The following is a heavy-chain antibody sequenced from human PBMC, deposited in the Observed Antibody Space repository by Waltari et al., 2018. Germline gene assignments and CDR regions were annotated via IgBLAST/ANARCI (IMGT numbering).Heavy chain of an antibody. D-gene: IGHD6-25*01. CDR1: GGSISSGSYY. Sequence: QVQLQESGPGLVKPSQTLSLTCTVSGGSISSGSYYWSWIRQSAGKGLEWIGRMYTSGSANDIPSLKSLVTRSVDTSKNQFYLKLMSVTAADTAVYYCAREGIYSSATDARFDPWGQGTLVTVSS. CDR2: MYTSGSA. V-gene: IGHV4-61*02. J-gene: IGHJ5*02. CDR3: AREGIYSSATDARFDP.